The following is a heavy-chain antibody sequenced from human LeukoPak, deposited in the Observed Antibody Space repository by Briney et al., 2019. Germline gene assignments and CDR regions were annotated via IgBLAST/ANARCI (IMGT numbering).Heavy chain of an antibody. D-gene: IGHD5-18*01. V-gene: IGHV4-61*05. CDR3: AAYNYAYIHY. Sequence: SETLSLTCTVSGGSISSSSYYWGWIRQPPGKGLEWIGYIYYSGSTNYNPSLKSRVTISVDTSKNQFSLKLSSVTAADTAVYYCAAYNYAYIHYWGQGTLVTVSS. CDR1: GGSISSSSYY. CDR2: IYYSGST. J-gene: IGHJ4*02.